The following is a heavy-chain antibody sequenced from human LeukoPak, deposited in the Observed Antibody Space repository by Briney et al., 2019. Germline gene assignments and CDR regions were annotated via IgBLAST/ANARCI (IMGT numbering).Heavy chain of an antibody. Sequence: GGSLRLSCAASGFTFSSYSMNWVRQAPGKGLEWVAYISRSSSSKHYADSVKGRFTISRDNAKNSLYLQLNGLRDEDTALYYCARMTGIAAAGDYWGQGTLVTVSS. CDR2: ISRSSSSK. V-gene: IGHV3-48*02. CDR1: GFTFSSYS. J-gene: IGHJ4*02. CDR3: ARMTGIAAAGDY. D-gene: IGHD6-25*01.